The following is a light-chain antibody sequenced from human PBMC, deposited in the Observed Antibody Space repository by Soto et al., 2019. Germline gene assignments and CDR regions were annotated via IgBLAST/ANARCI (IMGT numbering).Light chain of an antibody. J-gene: IGLJ1*01. CDR2: EGS. Sequence: QSALTQPASVSGSPGQSITISCTGTSSDVGSYNLVSWYQHHPGKAPKLIIFEGSKRPSGVSNRFSGSKSGNTASLTISGLQAEDEADYYCCSYAGNSLAVFGTGTKLTVL. V-gene: IGLV2-23*01. CDR3: CSYAGNSLAV. CDR1: SSDVGSYNL.